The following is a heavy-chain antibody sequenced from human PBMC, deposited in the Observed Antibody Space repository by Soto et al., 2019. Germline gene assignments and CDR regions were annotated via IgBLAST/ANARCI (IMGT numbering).Heavy chain of an antibody. J-gene: IGHJ4*02. Sequence: QVQLQESGPGLVRPSETLSLTCTVSGESINGYYWSWIRQPPGKGLEWIGYVYFSGSNNYNPSLKSRFTISVNTSKQQVSLRLSSVTAADTAVYYCARSIATPGTNIDYWGQGTLVTVSS. CDR3: ARSIATPGTNIDY. CDR2: VYFSGSN. V-gene: IGHV4-59*01. D-gene: IGHD6-13*01. CDR1: GESINGYY.